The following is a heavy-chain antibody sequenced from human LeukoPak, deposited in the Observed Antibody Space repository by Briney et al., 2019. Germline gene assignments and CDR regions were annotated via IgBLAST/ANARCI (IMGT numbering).Heavy chain of an antibody. D-gene: IGHD3-3*01. CDR3: ARDGSFWRGYPYYFDY. V-gene: IGHV3-33*01. CDR1: GFTFSSYG. CDR2: IWYDGSNK. Sequence: PGRSLRLSCAASGFTFSSYGMHWVRQAPGKGLEWVAIIWYDGSNKYYADSVKGRFTISRDNSKNTLYLQVNSLRAEDTAVYYCARDGSFWRGYPYYFDYLGQGTLVTASS. J-gene: IGHJ4*02.